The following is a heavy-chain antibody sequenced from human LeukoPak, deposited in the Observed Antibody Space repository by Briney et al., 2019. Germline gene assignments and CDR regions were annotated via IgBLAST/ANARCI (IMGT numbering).Heavy chain of an antibody. Sequence: GGSLRLSCAASGFTVSSNYMSWVRQAPGKGLVWVSRINEDGSTTNYADSVKGRSTIFRDNAKNTLYLQMNSLRAEDTAVYYCVRDLGGRSGHRGQGTLVTVSS. CDR3: VRDLGGRSGH. D-gene: IGHD1-26*01. CDR1: GFTVSSNY. CDR2: INEDGSTT. J-gene: IGHJ4*02. V-gene: IGHV3-74*01.